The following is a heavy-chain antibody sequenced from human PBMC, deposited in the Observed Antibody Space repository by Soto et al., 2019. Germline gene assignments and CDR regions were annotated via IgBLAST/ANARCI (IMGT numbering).Heavy chain of an antibody. D-gene: IGHD3-3*01. V-gene: IGHV3-48*02. J-gene: IGHJ4*02. Sequence: LRLSCVASGFSFSNYNMNWVRQAPGKGLEWVSYITDSSDTVHYADSVRGRFTISRDNAESSLYLQMNSLRDEDTAVYFCARDFGHGYYLDYWGRGTLVTVS. CDR3: ARDFGHGYYLDY. CDR1: GFSFSNYN. CDR2: ITDSSDTV.